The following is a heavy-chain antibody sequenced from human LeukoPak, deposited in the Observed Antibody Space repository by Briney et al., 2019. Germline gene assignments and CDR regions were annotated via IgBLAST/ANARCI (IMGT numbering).Heavy chain of an antibody. D-gene: IGHD3-10*01. CDR3: ARTMVRGVNHYFDY. J-gene: IGHJ4*02. V-gene: IGHV1-46*01. CDR1: GYIFTSYY. CDR2: INPNGGST. Sequence: ASVKVSCKASGYIFTSYYLHWVRQAPGQGLEWMGVINPNGGSTSYAQKLQGRVTVTGDTSTSTVYMELSGLRSEDAAIYYCARTMVRGVNHYFDYWGQGTLVTVSS.